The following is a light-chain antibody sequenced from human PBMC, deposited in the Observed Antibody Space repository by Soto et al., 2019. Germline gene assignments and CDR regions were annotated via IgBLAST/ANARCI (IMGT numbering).Light chain of an antibody. Sequence: DIQMTQSPSSLSASVGDRVTITCQAGHHIHNYLNWFQQKPGKAPKLLIYDASKLQTGVPSRFSGRGSGTDCTFTISSLQPEDIETYYCQQYDALPFTVGPGTKVDIK. CDR2: DAS. CDR1: HHIHNY. J-gene: IGKJ3*01. V-gene: IGKV1-33*01. CDR3: QQYDALPFT.